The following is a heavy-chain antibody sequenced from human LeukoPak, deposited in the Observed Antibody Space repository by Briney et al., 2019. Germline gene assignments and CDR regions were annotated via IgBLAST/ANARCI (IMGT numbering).Heavy chain of an antibody. V-gene: IGHV3-48*03. CDR3: AREGFTVDY. J-gene: IGHJ4*02. CDR1: GFTFSSCE. CDR2: IRRSGSTI. Sequence: GGSLRLSCAASGFTFSSCEMNWVRQAPGRGLEWVTYIRRSGSTIFYADCVKGRFTISRDNGKNSLYLQMNSLTAEDTAVYYCAREGFTVDYCGQGTLVTVSS.